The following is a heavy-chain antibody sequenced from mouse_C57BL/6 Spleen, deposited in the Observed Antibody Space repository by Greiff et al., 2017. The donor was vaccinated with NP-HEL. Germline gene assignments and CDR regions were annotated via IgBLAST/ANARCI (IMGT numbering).Heavy chain of an antibody. CDR1: GYTFTSYS. V-gene: IGHV1-47*01. D-gene: IGHD2-3*01. CDR3: ASGDDGYSFAY. Sequence: VQLQQSGAELVKPGASVKLSCKASGYTFTSYSMEWVKQNPGKSLEWIGNFHPYNGDTNYNEKFKGKATLTVEKSSSTVYLQLSSLTSDDSAVDYCASGDDGYSFAYWGQGTMVTVSS. CDR2: FHPYNGDT. J-gene: IGHJ3*01.